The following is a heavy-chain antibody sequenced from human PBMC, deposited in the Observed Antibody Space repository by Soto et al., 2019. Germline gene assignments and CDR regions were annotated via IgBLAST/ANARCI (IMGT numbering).Heavy chain of an antibody. CDR3: AKAQGGSYFDY. CDR1: GFTFSSNA. CDR2: ISSSGGST. J-gene: IGHJ4*02. D-gene: IGHD2-15*01. Sequence: PXGSLRLSCAASGFTFSSNAMSWVRQAPGKGLEWVSGISSSGGSTYYADSVKGRFTISRDNSKNMLYLQMNNLRAEDTAVYYCAKAQGGSYFDYWGQGTLVTVSS. V-gene: IGHV3-23*01.